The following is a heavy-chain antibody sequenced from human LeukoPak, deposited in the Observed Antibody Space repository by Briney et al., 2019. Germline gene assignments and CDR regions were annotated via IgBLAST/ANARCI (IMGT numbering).Heavy chain of an antibody. D-gene: IGHD3-22*01. J-gene: IGHJ4*02. CDR2: IHHSGST. Sequence: SETLSLTCAVSGGSISSNNWWSWVRQPPGKGLEWIGEIHHSGSTNYNPSLKSRVTISVDTSKNQFSLKLSSVTAADTAVYYCARDHQNFVSSGYFDYWGQGTLVTVSS. V-gene: IGHV4-4*02. CDR3: ARDHQNFVSSGYFDY. CDR1: GGSISSNNW.